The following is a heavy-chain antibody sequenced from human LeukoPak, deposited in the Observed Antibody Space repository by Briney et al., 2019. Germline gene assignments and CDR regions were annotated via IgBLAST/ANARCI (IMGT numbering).Heavy chain of an antibody. Sequence: SETLSLTCAVYGGSFSGYYWSWIRQPPGKGLEWIGEINHSGSTNYNPSLKSRVTISVDTSKNQFSLKLSSVTAADTAVYSCARRYSLWFGEAYYFDYWGQGTLVTVSS. CDR1: GGSFSGYY. CDR3: ARRYSLWFGEAYYFDY. V-gene: IGHV4-34*01. D-gene: IGHD3-10*01. CDR2: INHSGST. J-gene: IGHJ4*02.